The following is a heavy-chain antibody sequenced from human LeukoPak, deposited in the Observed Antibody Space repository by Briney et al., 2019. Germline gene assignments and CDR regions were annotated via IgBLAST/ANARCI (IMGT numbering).Heavy chain of an antibody. CDR3: ATHSASGFPWYFDL. Sequence: ASVKVSCKASGYTFTDYYIDWVRQAPGQGLEWMGWINPNSGGTNYAQKFQGRVTMTRDTSISTAYMELSRLRSDDTAVYYCATHSASGFPWYFDLWGRGTLVTVSS. D-gene: IGHD3-10*01. J-gene: IGHJ2*01. CDR1: GYTFTDYY. V-gene: IGHV1-2*02. CDR2: INPNSGGT.